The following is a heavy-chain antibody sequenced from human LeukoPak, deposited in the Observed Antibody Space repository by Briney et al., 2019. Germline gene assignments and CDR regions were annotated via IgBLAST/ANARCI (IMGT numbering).Heavy chain of an antibody. D-gene: IGHD3-22*01. V-gene: IGHV3-15*01. CDR1: GLTFSNAW. CDR2: IISKTDGETT. Sequence: GGSLRLSCAASGLTFSNAWMNWVRQAPGKGLEWVGRIISKTDGETTDYAAPVKGRFTISRDDSKNTVSLQMNSLRTEDAAVYYCTTEPRYDRSTYSSPLDNWGQGTLVTVSS. CDR3: TTEPRYDRSTYSSPLDN. J-gene: IGHJ4*02.